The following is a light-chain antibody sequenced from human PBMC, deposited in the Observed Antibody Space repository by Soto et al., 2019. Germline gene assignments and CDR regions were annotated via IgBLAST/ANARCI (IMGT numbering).Light chain of an antibody. Sequence: MTQSPATLSVSPGERATLSCRASQTISSWLAWFQQRPGRAPKFLIYKASTLKSGVPSRFSGSGSGTEFTLTISSLQPDDFATYYCQHYNSYSEAFGQGTKVDI. CDR1: QTISSW. CDR3: QHYNSYSEA. J-gene: IGKJ1*01. CDR2: KAS. V-gene: IGKV1-5*03.